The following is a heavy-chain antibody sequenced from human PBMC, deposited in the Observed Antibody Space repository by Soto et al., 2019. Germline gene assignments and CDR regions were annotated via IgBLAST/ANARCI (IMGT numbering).Heavy chain of an antibody. CDR2: IIPILGIA. D-gene: IGHD3-9*01. Sequence: QVQLVQSGAEVKKPGSSVKVSCKASGGTFSSYTISWVRQAPGQGLEWMGRIIPILGIANYAQKFQGRVTITADKSTSTAYMELSSLRSEDTAVYYCARSTYYDILTGYYDDSGYYWGQGNLVTVSS. J-gene: IGHJ4*02. CDR1: GGTFSSYT. V-gene: IGHV1-69*02. CDR3: ARSTYYDILTGYYDDSGYY.